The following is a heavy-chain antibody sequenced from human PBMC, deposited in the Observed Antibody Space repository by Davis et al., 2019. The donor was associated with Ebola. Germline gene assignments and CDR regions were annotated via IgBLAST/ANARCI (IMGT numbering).Heavy chain of an antibody. V-gene: IGHV3-23*01. CDR1: GFTFSSYA. CDR2: ISGSGGST. CDR3: EKEVLPSHYYYYYGMDV. D-gene: IGHD3-3*01. J-gene: IGHJ6*02. Sequence: PGGSLRLSCAASGFTFSSYAMSWVRQAPGKGLEWVSAISGSGGSTYYADSVKGRFTISRDNSKNTLYLQMNSLRAEDTAVYYCEKEVLPSHYYYYYGMDVWGQGTTVTVSS.